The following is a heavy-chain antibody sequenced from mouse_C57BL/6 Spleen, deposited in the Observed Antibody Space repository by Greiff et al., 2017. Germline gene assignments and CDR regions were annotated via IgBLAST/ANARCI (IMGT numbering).Heavy chain of an antibody. Sequence: VQLQQSGAELVKPGASVKISCKASGYTFTDYYINWVKQRPGQGLEWIGKIGPGSGSTYYNEKFKGKATLTADKSSSAAYMQLSSLTSEDAAVYFCARSNDYSGSSVDYWGQGTTLTVSS. J-gene: IGHJ2*01. V-gene: IGHV1-77*01. CDR3: ARSNDYSGSSVDY. D-gene: IGHD1-1*01. CDR2: IGPGSGST. CDR1: GYTFTDYY.